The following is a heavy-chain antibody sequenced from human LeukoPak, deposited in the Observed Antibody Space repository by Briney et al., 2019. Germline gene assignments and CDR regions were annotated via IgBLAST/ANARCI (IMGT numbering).Heavy chain of an antibody. D-gene: IGHD3-10*01. CDR1: GGSISSGSYY. Sequence: SETLSLTCTVSGGSISSGSYYWSWIRQPAGKGLEWIGRIYTSGSTNYNPSLKSRVTISVDTSKNQFSLKLSSVTAADTAVYYCARDRYYGSGSYDAFDIWGQGTMVTVSS. V-gene: IGHV4-61*02. CDR2: IYTSGST. J-gene: IGHJ3*02. CDR3: ARDRYYGSGSYDAFDI.